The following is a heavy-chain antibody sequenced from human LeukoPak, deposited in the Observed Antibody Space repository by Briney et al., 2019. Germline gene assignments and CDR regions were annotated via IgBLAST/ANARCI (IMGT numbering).Heavy chain of an antibody. CDR1: GGSISSNSYK. CDR2: IDRSGST. Sequence: SETLSLTCTVSGGSISSNSYKWGWIRQPPGKGLEWIGSIDRSGSTLYTPPLQSRVTISVDTSKNQFSLKLRSVTAADTAVYYCVRTFDHWGQGTLVTVSS. CDR3: VRTFDH. J-gene: IGHJ4*02. V-gene: IGHV4-39*01.